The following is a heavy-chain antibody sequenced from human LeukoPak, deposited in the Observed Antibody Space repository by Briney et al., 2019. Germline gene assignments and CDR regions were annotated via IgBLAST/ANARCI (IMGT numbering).Heavy chain of an antibody. CDR1: GGSFSDFS. D-gene: IGHD5-12*01. CDR2: INHSGST. CDR3: ARGHFAVTTISHRHYFYYYYMDV. Sequence: SETLSLTCSVSGGSFSDFSWSWVRQAPGKGLAWIGEINHSGSTNYNPSLKSRVTISLDTSKNQFSLSLSSATAADTAVYYCARGHFAVTTISHRHYFYYYYMDVRGKGTAVTVSS. J-gene: IGHJ6*03. V-gene: IGHV4-34*01.